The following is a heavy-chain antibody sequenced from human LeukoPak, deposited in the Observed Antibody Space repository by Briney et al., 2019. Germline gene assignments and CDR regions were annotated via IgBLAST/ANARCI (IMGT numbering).Heavy chain of an antibody. D-gene: IGHD6-6*01. CDR1: GFTFSSYS. CDR3: ARHVPLVEQLRRAPKAFDI. V-gene: IGHV3-21*01. J-gene: IGHJ3*02. Sequence: PGGSLRLSCAASGFTFSSYSMNWVRQAPGKGLEWVSSISSSSSYIYYADSVKSRFTISRDNAENSLYLQMNSLRAEDTAVYYCARHVPLVEQLRRAPKAFDIWGQGTMVTVSS. CDR2: ISSSSSYI.